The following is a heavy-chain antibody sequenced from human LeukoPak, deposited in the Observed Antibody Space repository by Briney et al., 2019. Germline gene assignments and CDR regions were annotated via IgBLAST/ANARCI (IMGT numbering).Heavy chain of an antibody. V-gene: IGHV3-7*01. CDR2: IKEDGSQK. J-gene: IGHJ4*02. CDR3: TRDQT. CDR1: LGSHW. Sequence: EGSLRLSCVGALGSHWMGWVRQAPGKGLEWAANIKEDGSQKYYMDSVKGRFTISRDNAKSSLFLQMNNLRVEDTAVYYCTRDQTWGQGTLVTVSS.